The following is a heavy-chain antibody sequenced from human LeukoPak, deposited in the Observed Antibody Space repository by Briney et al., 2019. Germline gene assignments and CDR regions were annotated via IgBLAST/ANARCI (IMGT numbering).Heavy chain of an antibody. Sequence: GGSLRLSCAASGFTVSSNYMSWVRQAPGKGLEWVSVIYSGGSTYYADSVKGRFTISRDNSKNSLYLQMNSLRAEDTAVYYCARWLGAIAWPYYFDYWGQGTLVTVSS. CDR1: GFTVSSNY. CDR2: IYSGGST. J-gene: IGHJ4*02. V-gene: IGHV3-53*01. D-gene: IGHD3-16*02. CDR3: ARWLGAIAWPYYFDY.